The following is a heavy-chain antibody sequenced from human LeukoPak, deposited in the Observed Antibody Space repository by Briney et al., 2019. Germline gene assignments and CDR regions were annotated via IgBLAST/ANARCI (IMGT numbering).Heavy chain of an antibody. CDR1: GFTFDDYG. CDR3: ARDRAVVRGYYYYGMDV. J-gene: IGHJ6*02. CDR2: INWNGGST. Sequence: GGPLRLSCAASGFTFDDYGMSWVRQAPGKGLEWVSGINWNGGSTGYADSVKGRFTISRVNAKNSLYLQMNSLRAEDTALYHCARDRAVVRGYYYYGMDVWGQGTTVTVSS. V-gene: IGHV3-20*01. D-gene: IGHD4-23*01.